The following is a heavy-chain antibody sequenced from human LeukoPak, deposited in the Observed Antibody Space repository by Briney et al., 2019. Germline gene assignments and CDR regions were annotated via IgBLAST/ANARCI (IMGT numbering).Heavy chain of an antibody. J-gene: IGHJ5*02. CDR3: ARVGSSSWYSWFDP. Sequence: SETLSLTCTVSGGSISSYYWSWIRQPAGKGLEWIGRIYTSGSTNYNPSLKSRVTMSVDTSKNQFSLKLSSVTAADTAVYYCARVGSSSWYSWFDPWGQGTLVTVSS. V-gene: IGHV4-4*07. CDR2: IYTSGST. D-gene: IGHD6-13*01. CDR1: GGSISSYY.